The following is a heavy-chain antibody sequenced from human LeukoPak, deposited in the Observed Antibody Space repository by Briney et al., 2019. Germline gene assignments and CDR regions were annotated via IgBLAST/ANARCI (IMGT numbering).Heavy chain of an antibody. CDR2: INPNSGGT. D-gene: IGHD3-10*01. J-gene: IGHJ4*02. CDR3: ARAYMVRGVSRTLGGY. CDR1: RYTFTGYY. Sequence: ASVKVSCKASRYTFTGYYMHWVRQAPGQGLEWMGWINPNSGGTNYAQKFQGRVTMTRDTSISTAYMELSRLRSDDTAVYYCARAYMVRGVSRTLGGYWGQGTLVTVSS. V-gene: IGHV1-2*02.